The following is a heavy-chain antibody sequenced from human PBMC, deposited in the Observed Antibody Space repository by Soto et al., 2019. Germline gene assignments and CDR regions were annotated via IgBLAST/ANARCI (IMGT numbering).Heavy chain of an antibody. CDR3: ARETAAAHWFDP. V-gene: IGHV4-39*02. J-gene: IGHJ5*02. CDR2: IYYSGST. D-gene: IGHD6-13*01. Sequence: QLQLQESGPGLVKPSETLSLTCTVSGGSISSSSYYWGWIRQPPGKGLEWIGSIYYSGSTYYNPSRKSRVTISVDTSKNQFSLKLSSVTAADTAVYYCARETAAAHWFDPWGQGTLVTVSS. CDR1: GGSISSSSYY.